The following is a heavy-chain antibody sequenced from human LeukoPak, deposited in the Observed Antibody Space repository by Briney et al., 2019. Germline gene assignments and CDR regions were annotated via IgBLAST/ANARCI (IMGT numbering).Heavy chain of an antibody. Sequence: SETLSLTCTVSGGSISSYYWSWIRQPPGKGLEWIGYIYYSGSTNYNPSLKSRVTISVDTSKNQFSLKLSSVTAADTAVYYWARVGGSSSPRRPFDYWGQGTLVTVSS. D-gene: IGHD6-6*01. V-gene: IGHV4-59*01. CDR2: IYYSGST. CDR3: ARVGGSSSPRRPFDY. J-gene: IGHJ4*02. CDR1: GGSISSYY.